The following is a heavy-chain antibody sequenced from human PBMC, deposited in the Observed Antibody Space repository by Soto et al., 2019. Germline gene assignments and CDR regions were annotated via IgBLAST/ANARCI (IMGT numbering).Heavy chain of an antibody. CDR2: ISSDGSNT. J-gene: IGHJ4*02. D-gene: IGHD6-19*01. V-gene: IGHV3-30*18. Sequence: QVQLVESGGGVVQPGGSLRLSCAASGFTFSTHGMHWVRQAPGKGREWVALISSDGSNTYNADSVKGRFTISRDNSQNMVFLQMNSLRPDDTAVYFCGNPLGQWMADHWGQGTLVTVSS. CDR3: GNPLGQWMADH. CDR1: GFTFSTHG.